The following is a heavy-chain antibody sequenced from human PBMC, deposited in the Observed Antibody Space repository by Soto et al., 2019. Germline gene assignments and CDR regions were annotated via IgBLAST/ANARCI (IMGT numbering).Heavy chain of an antibody. V-gene: IGHV4-30-4*01. CDR3: ASAFNYGSGSYYNPPLAP. D-gene: IGHD3-10*01. CDR2: IYYSGST. CDR1: GGCMSSADDY. J-gene: IGHJ6*02. Sequence: TVCGGCMSSADDYGSLNHQPPGKGLEWIGYIYYSGSTYYNPSLKSRVTISVDTSKNQFSLKLSSVTAADTAVYYCASAFNYGSGSYYNPPLAPWGQGTSVTVSS.